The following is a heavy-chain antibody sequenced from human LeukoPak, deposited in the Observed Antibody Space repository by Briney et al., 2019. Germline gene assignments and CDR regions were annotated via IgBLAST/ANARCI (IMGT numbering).Heavy chain of an antibody. CDR3: ARASDFWSGHNWFDP. CDR2: IYYSGST. V-gene: IGHV4-31*03. J-gene: IGHJ5*02. D-gene: IGHD3-3*01. Sequence: PSETLSLTCTVSGGSISSGGYYWSWIRQHPGKSLEGIGYIYYSGSTYYNPSLKSRVTISVDTSKNQFSLKLSSVTAADTAVYYCARASDFWSGHNWFDPWGQGTLVTVSS. CDR1: GGSISSGGYY.